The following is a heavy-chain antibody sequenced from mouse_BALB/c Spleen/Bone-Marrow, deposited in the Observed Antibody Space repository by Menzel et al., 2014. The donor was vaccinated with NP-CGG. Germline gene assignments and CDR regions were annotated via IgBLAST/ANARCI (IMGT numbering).Heavy chain of an antibody. CDR2: INPSTGYT. J-gene: IGHJ2*01. CDR1: GYTFTSYW. CDR3: ARERFVGCYIDY. V-gene: IGHV1-7*01. Sequence: QVQLQLSGAELAKPGASVQMSCKASGYTFTSYWMHWVKQRPGQGLEWIGYINPSTGYTAFNKKYKDKTTLTADQSTSTAYMQLNNLTPEDAADYICARERFVGCYIDYLCQGTTLTVSS. D-gene: IGHD2-2*01.